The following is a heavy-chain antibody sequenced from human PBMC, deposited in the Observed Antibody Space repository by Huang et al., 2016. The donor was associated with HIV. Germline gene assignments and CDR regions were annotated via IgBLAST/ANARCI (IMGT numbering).Heavy chain of an antibody. D-gene: IGHD2-21*02. Sequence: QEQLVESGGGVVQPGGSLRLSCATSGFSFSHYGMHWVRQAPGKGLEWVAFIRFDGGNKHYADSAKCRFTISRDNSKKMLFLEMNSLRGDDTAFYYCATDLGGYSFDYWGQGALVSVSS. CDR1: GFSFSHYG. J-gene: IGHJ4*02. CDR2: IRFDGGNK. CDR3: ATDLGGYSFDY. V-gene: IGHV3-30*02.